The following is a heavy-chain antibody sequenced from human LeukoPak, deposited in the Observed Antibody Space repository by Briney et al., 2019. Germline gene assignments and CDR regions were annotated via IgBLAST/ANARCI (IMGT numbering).Heavy chain of an antibody. CDR1: GYSFTDYF. D-gene: IGHD3-10*01. CDR2: INPNSGDT. Sequence: ASVKVSCKASGYSFTDYFVHWVRQAPGQGLEWMGLINPNSGDTNYAQKFQGRVTVTRDTSISTAYMELSGLRSDDTAVFYCARTYYYGSGSYYGDYWGQGTLVTVSS. CDR3: ARTYYYGSGSYYGDY. J-gene: IGHJ4*02. V-gene: IGHV1-2*02.